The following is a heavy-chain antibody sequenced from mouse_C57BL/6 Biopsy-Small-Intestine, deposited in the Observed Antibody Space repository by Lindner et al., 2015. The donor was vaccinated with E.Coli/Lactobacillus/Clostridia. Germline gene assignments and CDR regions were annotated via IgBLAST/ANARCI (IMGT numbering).Heavy chain of an antibody. D-gene: IGHD1-1*01. CDR3: TRSAYGNHGDFDY. V-gene: IGHV1-5*01. Sequence: QESGTVLARPGASVRMSCEVSGYTFTSYWMHWVKEGPGQGLEWIGAIYPGDSDTRYNQKFKDKAKLTAVTSASSAYMEVSSLTNEDSAVYFCTRSAYGNHGDFDYWGQGTTLTVSS. CDR2: IYPGDSDT. J-gene: IGHJ2*01. CDR1: GYTFTSYW.